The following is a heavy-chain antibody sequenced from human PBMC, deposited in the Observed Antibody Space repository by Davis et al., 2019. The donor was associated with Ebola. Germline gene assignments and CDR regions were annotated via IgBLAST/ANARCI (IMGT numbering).Heavy chain of an antibody. J-gene: IGHJ6*02. V-gene: IGHV4-59*08. Sequence: PSETLSLTCTVSGGSISSYYWSWIRQPPGKGLEWIGYIYYSGSTNYNPSLKSRVTISVDTSKNQFSLKLSSVTAADTAVYYCARQFQYSNYDYYGMDVWGQGTTVTVSS. CDR2: IYYSGST. CDR1: GGSISSYY. CDR3: ARQFQYSNYDYYGMDV. D-gene: IGHD4-11*01.